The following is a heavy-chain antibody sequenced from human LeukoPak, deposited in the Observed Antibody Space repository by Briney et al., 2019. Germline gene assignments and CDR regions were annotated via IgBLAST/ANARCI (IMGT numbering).Heavy chain of an antibody. V-gene: IGHV4-39*02. Sequence: SETLSLTCTVSGGSISSSSYYWGWIRQPPGKGLEWIGSIYYSGSTNYNPSLKGRVTISVDTSKNQLSLKVTSVTAADTAVYFCARGGDEVMVLGPAAHGMDVWGQGTTVTVSS. CDR2: IYYSGST. CDR1: GGSISSSSYY. CDR3: ARGGDEVMVLGPAAHGMDV. J-gene: IGHJ6*02. D-gene: IGHD3-10*01.